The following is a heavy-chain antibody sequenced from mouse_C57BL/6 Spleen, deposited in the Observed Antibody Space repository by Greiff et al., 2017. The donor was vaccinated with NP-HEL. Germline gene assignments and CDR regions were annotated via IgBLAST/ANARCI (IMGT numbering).Heavy chain of an antibody. CDR1: GYTFTDYN. CDR2: INPNNGGT. Sequence: EVQLQQSGPELVKPGASVKIPCKASGYTFTDYNMDWVKQSHGKSLEWIGDINPNNGGTIYNQKFKGKATLTVDKSSSTAYMELRSLTSEDTAVYYCARDGSRWYYAMDYWGQGTLVTVSA. J-gene: IGHJ3*01. D-gene: IGHD1-1*01. CDR3: ARDGSRWYYAMDY. V-gene: IGHV1-18*01.